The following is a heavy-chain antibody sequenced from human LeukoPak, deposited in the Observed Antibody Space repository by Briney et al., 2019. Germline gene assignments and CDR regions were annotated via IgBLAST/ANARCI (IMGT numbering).Heavy chain of an antibody. CDR3: ARDPKRFLEWLPLGFDP. D-gene: IGHD3-3*01. CDR1: GGSISSSSYY. J-gene: IGHJ5*02. Sequence: KPSETLSLTCTVSGGSISSSSYYWGWIRQPPGKGLEWIGSIYYSGSTYYNPSLKSRVTISVDTSKNQFSLKLSSVTAADTAVYYCARDPKRFLEWLPLGFDPWGQGTLVTVSS. V-gene: IGHV4-39*07. CDR2: IYYSGST.